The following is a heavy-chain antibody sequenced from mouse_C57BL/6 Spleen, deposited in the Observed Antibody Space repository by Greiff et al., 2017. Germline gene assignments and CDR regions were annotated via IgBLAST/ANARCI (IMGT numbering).Heavy chain of an antibody. V-gene: IGHV1-9*01. Sequence: QVQLKESGAELMKPGASVKLSCKATGYTFTGYWIEWVKQRPGHGLEWIGQILTGSGSPKYNAQFQGQATFTADTSSNTAYMQLSSLTTEDSAIYYCARKGLRQARYFDVGGTGTTVTVSS. CDR2: ILTGSGSP. CDR3: ARKGLRQARYFDV. CDR1: GYTFTGYW. D-gene: IGHD2-4*01. J-gene: IGHJ1*03.